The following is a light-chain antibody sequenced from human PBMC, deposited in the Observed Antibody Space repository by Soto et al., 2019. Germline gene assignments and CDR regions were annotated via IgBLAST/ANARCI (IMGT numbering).Light chain of an antibody. Sequence: EIVLTQSPGTLSLSPGERATLSCRASQSVSSSYLAWYQQKPGQAPRLLMYGASSRATGIPDRFSGSGSGTDFTLTISRLEPEDFAVYYCQQHKTFGQGTKVDIK. V-gene: IGKV3-20*01. J-gene: IGKJ1*01. CDR2: GAS. CDR3: QQHKT. CDR1: QSVSSSY.